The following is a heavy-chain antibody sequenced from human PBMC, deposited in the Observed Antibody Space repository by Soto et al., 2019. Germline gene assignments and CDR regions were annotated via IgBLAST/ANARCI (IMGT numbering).Heavy chain of an antibody. J-gene: IGHJ4*02. CDR2: IYSGGST. CDR3: ASWSMVRGLFDY. CDR1: GFTVSSNY. Sequence: EVQLVESGGGLVQPGGSLRLSCAASGFTVSSNYMSWVRQAPGKGLEWVSVIYSGGSTYYADSVKGRFTISRDNSKNTLYLQMNSLRAEDMAVYYCASWSMVRGLFDYWGQGTLVTVSS. D-gene: IGHD3-10*01. V-gene: IGHV3-66*01.